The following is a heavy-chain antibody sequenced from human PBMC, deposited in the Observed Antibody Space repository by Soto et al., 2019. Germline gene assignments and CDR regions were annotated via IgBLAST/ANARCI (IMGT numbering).Heavy chain of an antibody. CDR1: GFTFSSYA. D-gene: IGHD3-10*01. Sequence: GGSLRLSCAASGFTFSSYAMSWVRQAPGKGLEWVSAISGSGGSTYYADSVKGRFTISRDNSKNTLYLQMNSLRAEDTAVYYCAKAGPYYGSGRNWFDPWGQGTLVTVSS. CDR3: AKAGPYYGSGRNWFDP. J-gene: IGHJ5*02. V-gene: IGHV3-23*01. CDR2: ISGSGGST.